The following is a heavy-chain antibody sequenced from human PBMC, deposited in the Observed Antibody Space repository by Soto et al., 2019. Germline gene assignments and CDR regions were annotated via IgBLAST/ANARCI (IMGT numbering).Heavy chain of an antibody. J-gene: IGHJ4*02. CDR2: IHTDGSST. CDR3: TKVRGGSSGWNDY. D-gene: IGHD6-19*01. CDR1: GFTFSSYW. Sequence: EVQLVESGGGSVQPGGSLRLSCAASGFTFSSYWMHWVRQAPGEGLVWVSRIHTDGSSTTYADSVKGRFTISRDNAKNTLYLQMNSLRVEDTAVYYCTKVRGGSSGWNDYWGQGTLVTVSS. V-gene: IGHV3-74*01.